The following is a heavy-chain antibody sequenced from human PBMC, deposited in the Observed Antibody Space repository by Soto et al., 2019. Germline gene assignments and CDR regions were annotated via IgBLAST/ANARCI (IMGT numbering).Heavy chain of an antibody. CDR3: ARAHAGYSSSWLYNWFDP. CDR1: GYSFTTHV. D-gene: IGHD6-13*01. J-gene: IGHJ5*02. V-gene: IGHV1-3*01. CDR2: VNGGNGNT. Sequence: ASVKVSCKASGYSFTTHVMHWVRQAPGQRLEWMGWVNGGNGNTNYAQKLQGRVTMTTDTSTSTAYMELRSLRSDDTAVYYCARAHAGYSSSWLYNWFDPWGQGTLVTVSS.